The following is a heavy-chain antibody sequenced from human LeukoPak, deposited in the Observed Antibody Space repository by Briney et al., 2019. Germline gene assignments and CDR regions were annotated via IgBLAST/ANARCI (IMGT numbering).Heavy chain of an antibody. CDR3: AKNQLGGLELLWDS. V-gene: IGHV3-21*01. CDR2: ISSSSSYI. CDR1: GFTFSSYS. J-gene: IGHJ4*02. D-gene: IGHD1-7*01. Sequence: TGGSLRLSCAASGFTFSSYSMNWVRQAPGKGLEWVSSISSSSSYIYYADSVKGRFTISRDNAKNSLYLQMNSLRAEDTAVYYCAKNQLGGLELLWDSWGQGTQVTVSS.